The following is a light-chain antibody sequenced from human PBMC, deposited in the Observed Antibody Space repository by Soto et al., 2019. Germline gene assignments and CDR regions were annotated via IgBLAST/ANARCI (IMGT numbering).Light chain of an antibody. J-gene: IGLJ2*01. CDR3: CSYADTYVE. CDR1: SSYVGAYNY. V-gene: IGLV2-11*01. CDR2: AVD. Sequence: QSALTQPRSVSGSPGQTVAISCTGTSSYVGAYNYVAWYQQHPGKAPKLMIYAVDKRPSGVPDRVSGSKSGNTASLTISGLQAEDEADYYCCSYADTYVELGGGTKLTVL.